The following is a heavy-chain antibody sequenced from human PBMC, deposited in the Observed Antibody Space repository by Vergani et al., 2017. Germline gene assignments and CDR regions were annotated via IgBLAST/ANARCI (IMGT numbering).Heavy chain of an antibody. D-gene: IGHD3-22*01. Sequence: EVQLLESGGGLVQPGGSLRLSCAASGFTFSSHAMTWVRQAPGKGLEWVSAIVGSGGRTNYAASVKGRFTISRDNSKNTLYLHVNSLRADDTAVYYCAKSRGYYATDGFDIWGQGTMVTVSS. CDR2: IVGSGGRT. CDR3: AKSRGYYATDGFDI. V-gene: IGHV3-23*01. J-gene: IGHJ3*02. CDR1: GFTFSSHA.